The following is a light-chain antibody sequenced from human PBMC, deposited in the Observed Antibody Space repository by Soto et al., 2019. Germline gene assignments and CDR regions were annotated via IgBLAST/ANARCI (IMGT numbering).Light chain of an antibody. CDR1: QSVLYSSNNKNY. J-gene: IGKJ2*01. CDR3: QQYFNTPYT. V-gene: IGKV4-1*01. CDR2: WAS. Sequence: DIVLTQSPDSLAVSLGERATINCKSSQSVLYSSNNKNYLAWYQQKPGQPPKLIIYWASTRDSGVPDRFSGSGSGTDFTLTISSLQAEDVAVYYCQQYFNTPYTFGQGTKLEIK.